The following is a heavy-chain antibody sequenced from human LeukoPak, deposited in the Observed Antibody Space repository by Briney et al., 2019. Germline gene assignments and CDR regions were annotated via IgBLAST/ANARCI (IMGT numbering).Heavy chain of an antibody. CDR1: GGSISSYY. V-gene: IGHV4-59*12. D-gene: IGHD3-10*01. Sequence: PSETLSLTCTVSGGSISSYYWGWIRQPPGKGLEWIGNIYYSGSTYYNPSLKSRVTISVDTSKNQFSLKLSSVTAADTAVYYCARSVLLWFGELSWFDPWGQGTLVTVSS. CDR3: ARSVLLWFGELSWFDP. CDR2: IYYSGST. J-gene: IGHJ5*02.